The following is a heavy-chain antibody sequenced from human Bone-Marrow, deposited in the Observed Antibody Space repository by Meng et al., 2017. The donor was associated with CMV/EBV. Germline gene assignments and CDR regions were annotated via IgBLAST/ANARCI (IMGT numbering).Heavy chain of an antibody. CDR1: GLTVSSNY. J-gene: IGHJ6*02. CDR2: IYSGGST. CDR3: ARDSYDFWSGYYGMDV. V-gene: IGHV3-53*01. Sequence: GESLKISCEASGLTVSSNYMSRVRQAPGKGLEWVSVIYSGGSTYYADSVKGRFTISRDNAKNSLYLQMNSLRAEDTAVYYCARDSYDFWSGYYGMDVWGQGTTVTVSS. D-gene: IGHD3-3*01.